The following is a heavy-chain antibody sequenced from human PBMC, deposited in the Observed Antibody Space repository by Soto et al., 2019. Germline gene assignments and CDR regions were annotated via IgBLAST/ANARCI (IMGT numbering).Heavy chain of an antibody. Sequence: GGSLRLSCAASGFTFSDHYMSWIRQAPGEGLEWVSYISTSGSTMSYADSVKGRFTISRDNAKNSLYLQMNSLRAEDTAVYYCAREHLYCTSTSCYVESLMDVWGKGTTVTVSS. CDR2: ISTSGSTM. CDR3: AREHLYCTSTSCYVESLMDV. J-gene: IGHJ6*04. CDR1: GFTFSDHY. V-gene: IGHV3-11*01. D-gene: IGHD2-2*01.